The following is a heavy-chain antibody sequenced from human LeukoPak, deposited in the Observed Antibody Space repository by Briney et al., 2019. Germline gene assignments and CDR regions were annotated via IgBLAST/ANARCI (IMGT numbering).Heavy chain of an antibody. J-gene: IGHJ4*02. D-gene: IGHD4-23*01. V-gene: IGHV3-30*04. CDR1: GRTFSTHA. CDR3: AADPDYGGNSRGGTHY. CDR2: ISYGGRTK. Sequence: GGSLRLSCITSGRTFSTHAIHWVRQAPGKGLEWMALISYGGRTKYYADSVKGRFTVSGDNSRNTVYLQMDNLRTEDTAVYQCAADPDYGGNSRGGTHYWGQGTLVTVSS.